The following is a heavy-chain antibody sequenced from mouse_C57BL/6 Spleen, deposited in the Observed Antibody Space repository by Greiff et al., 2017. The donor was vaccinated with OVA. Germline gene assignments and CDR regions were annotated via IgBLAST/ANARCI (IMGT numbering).Heavy chain of an antibody. Sequence: QVQLQQPGAELVRPGSSVKLSCKASGYTFTSYWMHWVKQRPIQGLEWIGNIDPSDSETHYNQKFKDKATLTVDKSSSTAYMQLSSLTSEDSAVYYGARDYDYDGWYFDVWGTGTTVTVSS. J-gene: IGHJ1*03. D-gene: IGHD2-4*01. CDR2: IDPSDSET. CDR3: ARDYDYDGWYFDV. CDR1: GYTFTSYW. V-gene: IGHV1-52*01.